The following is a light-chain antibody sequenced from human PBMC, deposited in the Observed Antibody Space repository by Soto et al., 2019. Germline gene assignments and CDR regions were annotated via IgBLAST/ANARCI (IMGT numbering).Light chain of an antibody. CDR3: QQANSFPLT. J-gene: IGKJ4*01. Sequence: DIQITQSPSGVSAAVGYRVTITFPSSQGISSWLAWYQQKPEKAPKLVIYDASSLQGGVPSRFSGSGSGTDFTLTISSLQTEDFATYYCQQANSFPLTFGGGTKVDIK. V-gene: IGKV1-12*01. CDR2: DAS. CDR1: QGISSW.